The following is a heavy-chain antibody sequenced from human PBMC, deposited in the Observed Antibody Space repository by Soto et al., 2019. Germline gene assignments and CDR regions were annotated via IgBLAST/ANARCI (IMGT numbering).Heavy chain of an antibody. J-gene: IGHJ6*02. Sequence: QVQLVQSGAEVKKPGSSVKVSCKASGGTFSSYAISWVRQAPGQGLEWMGGIIPIFGTANYAQKFQGRVTITVDESRSTAYIELSSLRSEDTAVYYCAGGGVWASYLPPDYYYYYGMDVWGQVNTVTVSS. D-gene: IGHD3-16*02. V-gene: IGHV1-69*01. CDR1: GGTFSSYA. CDR2: IIPIFGTA. CDR3: AGGGVWASYLPPDYYYYYGMDV.